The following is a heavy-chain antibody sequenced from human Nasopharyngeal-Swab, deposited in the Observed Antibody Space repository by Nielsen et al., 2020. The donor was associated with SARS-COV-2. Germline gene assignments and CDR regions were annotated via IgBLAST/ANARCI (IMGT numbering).Heavy chain of an antibody. CDR1: GGSISSGDYY. CDR2: ISSSGSTI. CDR3: ASERTPLAATGTLDY. J-gene: IGHJ4*02. D-gene: IGHD6-13*01. Sequence: LSLTCTVSGGSISSGDYYWSWIRQAPGKGLEWVSYISSSGSTIFYADSVKGRFTISRDNAKNSLYLQMNSLRAEDTAVYYCASERTPLAATGTLDYWGQGTLVTVSS. V-gene: IGHV3-11*04.